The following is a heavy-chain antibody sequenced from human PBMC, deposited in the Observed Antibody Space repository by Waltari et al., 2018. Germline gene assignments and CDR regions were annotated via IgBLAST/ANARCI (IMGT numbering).Heavy chain of an antibody. Sequence: QVQLHQWGAGLLKPSETLSLPCAVSGGPFTVYSWYGIRQSPDKGLEWIGEISHSGSTNYNPSLKSRVTMSVDTIKKQFSLKLTSVTAADTAVYFCARTWGYSPPLGWFDPWGRGTRVTVSS. CDR2: ISHSGST. CDR3: ARTWGYSPPLGWFDP. J-gene: IGHJ5*02. D-gene: IGHD1-26*01. CDR1: GGPFTVYS. V-gene: IGHV4-34*01.